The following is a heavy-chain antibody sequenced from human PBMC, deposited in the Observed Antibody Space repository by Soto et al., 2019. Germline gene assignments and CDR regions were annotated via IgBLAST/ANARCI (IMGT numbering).Heavy chain of an antibody. D-gene: IGHD2-2*01. V-gene: IGHV3-7*01. CDR2: INQDGSEE. Sequence: GGALRLSCAASGFTFSSDWMTWVRQAPGKGLGWVANINQDGSEEYYVDSVKGRFTISRDNAKNSLYLQMNSLRAEDTAVYYCVRDRCVTKCPANECGGEGTLLSVSS. CDR3: VRDRCVTKCPANEC. CDR1: GFTFSSDW. J-gene: IGHJ4*02.